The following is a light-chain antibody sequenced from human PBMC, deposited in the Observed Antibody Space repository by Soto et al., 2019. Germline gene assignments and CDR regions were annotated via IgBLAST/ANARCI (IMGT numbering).Light chain of an antibody. CDR1: SSNIGTYY. V-gene: IGLV1-47*01. CDR3: AAWDDSLSGHVV. Sequence: QSVLTQPPPASGTPGQRVAISCSGSSSNIGTYYIYWYQQLPGTAPKLLIYRNNQRPSWVPDRFSGSKSGTSASLAISGLRSEDEADYYCAAWDDSLSGHVVFGGGTKVTVL. CDR2: RNN. J-gene: IGLJ2*01.